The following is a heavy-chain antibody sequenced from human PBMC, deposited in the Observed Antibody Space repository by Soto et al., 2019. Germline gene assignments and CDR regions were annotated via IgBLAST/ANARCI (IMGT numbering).Heavy chain of an antibody. V-gene: IGHV4-4*07. CDR3: VRDGTKTLRDWFDP. D-gene: IGHD1-1*01. CDR1: GASISGFY. J-gene: IGHJ5*02. Sequence: SETLSLTCTVSGASISGFYWSWIRESAGKGLEWIGRIYATGTTDYNPSLKSRVMMSVDTSKKQFSLKLRSVTAADTAVYYCVRDGTKTLRDWFDPWGQGISVTVS. CDR2: IYATGTT.